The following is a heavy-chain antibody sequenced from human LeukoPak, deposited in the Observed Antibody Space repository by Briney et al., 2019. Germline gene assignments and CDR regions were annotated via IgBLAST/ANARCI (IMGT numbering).Heavy chain of an antibody. J-gene: IGHJ4*02. CDR3: ARGRMTFDY. D-gene: IGHD2/OR15-2a*01. V-gene: IGHV4-34*01. CDR2: INHSGST. Sequence: SETLSLTCAVYGGSFSGYYWSWIRQPPGKGLEWIGEINHSGSTNYNPSLKSRVTMSVDTSKNQFSLKLSSVTAADTAVYYCARGRMTFDYWGQGTLVTVSS. CDR1: GGSFSGYY.